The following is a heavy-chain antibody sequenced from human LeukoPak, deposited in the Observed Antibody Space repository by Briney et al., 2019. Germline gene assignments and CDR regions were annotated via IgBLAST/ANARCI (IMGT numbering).Heavy chain of an antibody. CDR1: GGSISSGGYY. CDR2: IDYSGST. CDR3: ARDPGKDGYNYSFDY. J-gene: IGHJ4*02. D-gene: IGHD5-24*01. Sequence: SETLSLTCTVSGGSISSGGYYWSWIRQHQVKGLEWVGYIDYSGSTYYNPSLKSRLTISMDTSKNQFSLRLSSVTAADTAVYYCARDPGKDGYNYSFDYWGQGTLVTVSS. V-gene: IGHV4-31*03.